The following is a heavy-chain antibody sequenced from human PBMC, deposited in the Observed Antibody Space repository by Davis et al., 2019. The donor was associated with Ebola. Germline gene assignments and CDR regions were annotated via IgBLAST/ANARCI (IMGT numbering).Heavy chain of an antibody. J-gene: IGHJ4*02. CDR3: ARGDCSSTSCYLDFDY. Sequence: SVKVSCKASGGTFSSYAISWVRQAPGQGLEWMGGIIPIFGTANYAQKFQGRVTITADQSTSTAYMELSSLRSEDTAVYYCARGDCSSTSCYLDFDYWGQGTLVTVSS. V-gene: IGHV1-69*13. CDR2: IIPIFGTA. CDR1: GGTFSSYA. D-gene: IGHD2-2*01.